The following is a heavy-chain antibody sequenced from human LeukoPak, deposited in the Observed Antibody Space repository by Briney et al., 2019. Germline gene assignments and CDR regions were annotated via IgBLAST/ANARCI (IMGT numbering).Heavy chain of an antibody. Sequence: SSETLSLTCTVSGGSISSHYWSWIRQPPGKGLEWIGCIYYSGSTNFNPSLKSRVIMSVDTSKNQFSLKLSSVTAADTAVYYCARLRDSSGYYFDYWGQGTLVTVSS. CDR2: IYYSGST. CDR1: GGSISSHY. CDR3: ARLRDSSGYYFDY. J-gene: IGHJ4*02. D-gene: IGHD3-22*01. V-gene: IGHV4-59*11.